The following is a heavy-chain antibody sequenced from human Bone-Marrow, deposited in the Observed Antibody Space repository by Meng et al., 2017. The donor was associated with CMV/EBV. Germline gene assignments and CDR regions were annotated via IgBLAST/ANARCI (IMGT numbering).Heavy chain of an antibody. V-gene: IGHV1-46*01. D-gene: IGHD6-13*01. Sequence: ASVKVSCKASGYTFTSYYMHWVRQAPGQGLEWMGIINPSGGSTSYAQKFQGRVTMTRDTSTSTVYMELSSLRSEDSAVYYCAFASYSSSLTPQFDPWGQGTLVTVSS. CDR1: GYTFTSYY. CDR2: INPSGGST. CDR3: AFASYSSSLTPQFDP. J-gene: IGHJ5*02.